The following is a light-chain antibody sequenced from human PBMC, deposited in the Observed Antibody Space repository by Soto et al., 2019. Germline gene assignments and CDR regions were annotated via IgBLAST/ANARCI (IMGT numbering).Light chain of an antibody. V-gene: IGLV3-25*02. CDR1: ALPKKY. CDR2: KDD. CDR3: QSADSSGPYV. J-gene: IGLJ1*01. Sequence: SYELTEPPSVSVSPGQTARITCSGNALPKKYAYWYQQKPGQAPVLVIYKDDERPSGIPERFSGSRSGTIVTLTISGVHAEDEAEYYCQSADSSGPYVFGSGTKVTVL.